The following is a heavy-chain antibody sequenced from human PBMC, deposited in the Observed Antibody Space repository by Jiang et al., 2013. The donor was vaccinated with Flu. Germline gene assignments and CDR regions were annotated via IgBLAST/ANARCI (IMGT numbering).Heavy chain of an antibody. Sequence: KKPGASVKVSCKASGYTFTSYGMNWVRQAPGQGLEWMGWINTNTGNPTYAQGFTGRFVFSLDTSVSTAYLQISSLKAEDTAVYYCARDIWGAAAATYYYYYGMDVWGQGTTVTVSS. CDR1: GYTFTSYG. V-gene: IGHV7-4-1*02. J-gene: IGHJ6*02. CDR2: INTNTGNP. CDR3: ARDIWGAAAATYYYYYGMDV. D-gene: IGHD6-13*01.